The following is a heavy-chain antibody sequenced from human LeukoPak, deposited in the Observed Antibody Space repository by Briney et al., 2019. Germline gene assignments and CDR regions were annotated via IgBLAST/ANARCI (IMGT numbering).Heavy chain of an antibody. J-gene: IGHJ4*02. D-gene: IGHD3-10*01. CDR3: ARRMYYYGSGKTNFDY. CDR1: GITFSRYS. CDR2: ISIGSTYI. V-gene: IGHV3-21*01. Sequence: GGSLRLSCAASGITFSRYSMNWVRQAPGKGLEWVSSISIGSTYIYYADSVKGRFTISRDNAKNSLYLQMNSLRAEDTAVYYCARRMYYYGSGKTNFDYWGQGTLVTVSS.